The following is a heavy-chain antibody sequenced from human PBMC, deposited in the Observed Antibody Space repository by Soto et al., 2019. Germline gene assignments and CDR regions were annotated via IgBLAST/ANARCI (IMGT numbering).Heavy chain of an antibody. V-gene: IGHV3-23*01. Sequence: EVQLLESGGGLVQPGGSLRLSCAASGFTFTSYAMSWVRQAPGKGLEWVSGISGSGGSTYYADSAKGRFTISRDNSKHTLDLQMNSLRAEDTAVYYCAKACGTYYFCYWGQGTLVTVSS. CDR1: GFTFTSYA. D-gene: IGHD1-26*01. CDR2: ISGSGGST. J-gene: IGHJ4*02. CDR3: AKACGTYYFCY.